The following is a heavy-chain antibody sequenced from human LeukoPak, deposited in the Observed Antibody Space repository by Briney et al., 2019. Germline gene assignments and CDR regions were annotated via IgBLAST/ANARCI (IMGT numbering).Heavy chain of an antibody. CDR2: ISQTGETI. D-gene: IGHD6-19*01. CDR3: ARGYSSGWSQDYFDY. V-gene: IGHV3-48*03. CDR1: GFTFISYE. J-gene: IGHJ4*02. Sequence: GGSLRLSCVASGFTFISYEMNWVRQAPGKGLEWVSYISQTGETIYYADSGKGQFTISRDNAKNSLYLQINRLTIEDTAVYYCARGYSSGWSQDYFDYWGQGAMVIVSS.